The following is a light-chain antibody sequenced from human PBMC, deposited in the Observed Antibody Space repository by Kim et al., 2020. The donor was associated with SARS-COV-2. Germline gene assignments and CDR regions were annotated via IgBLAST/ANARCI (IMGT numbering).Light chain of an antibody. CDR1: QNVLSY. J-gene: IGKJ1*01. V-gene: IGKV1-39*01. CDR3: QQTYSTPT. CDR2: FTS. Sequence: DIQMTQSPSSLSASVGDRITITCRASQNVLSYVNWYQQRPGTAPKLLMYFTSRLQSDVPSRFSGTGSETDFTLTITSAQPEDFADYFCQQTYSTPTFGQGTKV.